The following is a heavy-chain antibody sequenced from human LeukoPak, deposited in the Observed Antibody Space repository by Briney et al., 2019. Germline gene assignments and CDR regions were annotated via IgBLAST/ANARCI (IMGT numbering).Heavy chain of an antibody. J-gene: IGHJ5*02. CDR2: XXXXNGNT. Sequence: WVXQXPGQXXEXXXXXXXXNGNTKYSQKSQGRVTITRDTSASTAYMELSSLRSEDTAVYYCAMGGYCSSTSCYLGPWSDPWGQGTLVTVSS. D-gene: IGHD2-2*01. V-gene: IGHV1-3*01. CDR3: AMGGYCSSTSCYLGPWSDP.